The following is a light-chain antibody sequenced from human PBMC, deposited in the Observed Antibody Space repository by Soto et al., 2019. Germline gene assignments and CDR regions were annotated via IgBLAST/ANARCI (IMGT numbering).Light chain of an antibody. CDR2: DAS. V-gene: IGKV3D-20*02. CDR3: HQRSNGPPWT. Sequence: EIVFTQYPGTLSLSPGERATLSCRAIQGVSSSYLAWYQQKPGQPPRLLIYDASKRATGIPPRFSGSGSTTDFTLTISSLEPEDFAVYYCHQRSNGPPWTFGQGTKVDIK. CDR1: QGVSSSY. J-gene: IGKJ1*01.